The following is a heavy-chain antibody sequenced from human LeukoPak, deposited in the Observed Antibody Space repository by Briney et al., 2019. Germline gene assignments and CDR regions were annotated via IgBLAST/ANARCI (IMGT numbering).Heavy chain of an antibody. CDR3: ARVSIAAAGE. D-gene: IGHD6-13*01. CDR1: GGSISGYY. V-gene: IGHV4-34*01. Sequence: SETLSLTCTVSGGSISGYYWSWIRQPPGKGLEWIGEINHSGSTNYNPSLKSRVTISVDTSKNQFSLKLSSVTAADTAVYYCARVSIAAAGEWGQGTLVTVSS. J-gene: IGHJ4*02. CDR2: INHSGST.